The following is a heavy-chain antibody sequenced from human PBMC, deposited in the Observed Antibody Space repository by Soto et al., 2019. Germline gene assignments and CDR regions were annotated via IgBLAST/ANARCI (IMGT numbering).Heavy chain of an antibody. CDR1: GFTFSSYS. J-gene: IGHJ6*02. CDR2: ISSSSSTI. CDR3: ARSDAYNWNAGNV. V-gene: IGHV3-48*02. Sequence: GESLKISCAASGFTFSSYSMNWVRQAPGKGLEWVSYISSSSSTIYYADSVKGRFTISRDNAKNSLYLQMNSLRDEDTAVYYCARSDAYNWNAGNVWGQGTTVTVSS. D-gene: IGHD1-1*01.